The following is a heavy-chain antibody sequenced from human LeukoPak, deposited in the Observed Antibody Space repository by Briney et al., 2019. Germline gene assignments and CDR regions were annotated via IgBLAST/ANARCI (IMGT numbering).Heavy chain of an antibody. CDR3: AREGAGAHYFDY. CDR2: IYYSGST. V-gene: IGHV4-59*01. CDR1: GGSISSYY. J-gene: IGHJ4*02. D-gene: IGHD1-26*01. Sequence: SETLSLNCTVSGGSISSYYWSLIRQTPGKGLEWIGYIYYSGSTNYNPSLKSRVTITVDTSKNQFSLKLSSVTATDTAVYYCAREGAGAHYFDYWGQGTLVTVSS.